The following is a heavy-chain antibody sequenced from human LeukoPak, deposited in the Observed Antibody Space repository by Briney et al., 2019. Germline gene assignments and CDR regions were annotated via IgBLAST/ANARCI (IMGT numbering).Heavy chain of an antibody. CDR3: ARGGWFGELLFDY. V-gene: IGHV3-21*04. J-gene: IGHJ4*02. CDR2: IRSSSGYI. CDR1: GFTFRSYT. D-gene: IGHD3-10*01. Sequence: GGSLRLSCAASGFTFRSYTMNWVRQAPGKGLEWVSSIRSSSGYIYYADSVKGRFTISRDNAKNSLYLQMNSLRAEDTALYYCARGGWFGELLFDYWGQGTLVTVSS.